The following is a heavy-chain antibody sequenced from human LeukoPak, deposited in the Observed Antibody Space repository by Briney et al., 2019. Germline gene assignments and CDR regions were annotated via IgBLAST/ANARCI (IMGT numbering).Heavy chain of an antibody. CDR3: ARGYSYGHTLDY. V-gene: IGHV4-30-4*01. CDR1: GGSISSGDYY. D-gene: IGHD5-18*01. Sequence: PSETLSLTCTVSGGSISSGDYYWSWIRQPPGKGLEWIGYIYYSGSTYYNPSLESRVTISVDTSKNQFSLKLSSVTAADTAVYYCARGYSYGHTLDYWGQGTLVTVSS. J-gene: IGHJ4*02. CDR2: IYYSGST.